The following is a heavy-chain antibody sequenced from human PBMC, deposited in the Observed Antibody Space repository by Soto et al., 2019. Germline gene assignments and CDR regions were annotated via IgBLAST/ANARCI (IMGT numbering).Heavy chain of an antibody. CDR3: ARDPEPTPESIAAHYYYYYGMDV. J-gene: IGHJ6*02. CDR2: ISYDGSNK. D-gene: IGHD6-6*01. Sequence: QVQLVESGGGVVQPGRSLRLSCAASGFTFSSYAMHWVRQAPGKGLEWVAVISYDGSNKYYADSVKGRFTISRDNSKNTLYLLMNSLRAEDTAVYYCARDPEPTPESIAAHYYYYYGMDVWGQGTTVTVSS. V-gene: IGHV3-30-3*01. CDR1: GFTFSSYA.